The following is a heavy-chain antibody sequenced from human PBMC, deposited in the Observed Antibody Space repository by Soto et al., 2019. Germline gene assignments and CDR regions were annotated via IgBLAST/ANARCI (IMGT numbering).Heavy chain of an antibody. J-gene: IGHJ6*02. CDR3: GYDFWSGSLWGMDV. Sequence: GGSLRLSCAASGFTFSSYAMSWIRQAPGKGLEWVSAISGSGGSTYYADSVKGRFTISRDNSKNTLYLQMNSLRAEDTAVYYCGYDFWSGSLWGMDVWGQGTTVTVSS. CDR1: GFTFSSYA. CDR2: ISGSGGST. V-gene: IGHV3-23*01. D-gene: IGHD3-3*01.